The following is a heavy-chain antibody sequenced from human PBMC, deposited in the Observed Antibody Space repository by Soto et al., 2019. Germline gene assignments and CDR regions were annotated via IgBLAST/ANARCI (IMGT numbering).Heavy chain of an antibody. Sequence: QVQLVESGGGVVQPGRSLRLSCAASGFIFKHHAMHWVRQAAGKGLEWVAQIWYDGSHTYYTDSVKGQFTISRDNLKDMVYLQMDSLRAEDTAVYYCARDGQQLAPYAMDVWGQGTTVTVSS. D-gene: IGHD1-1*01. V-gene: IGHV3-33*01. CDR2: IWYDGSHT. CDR1: GFIFKHHA. CDR3: ARDGQQLAPYAMDV. J-gene: IGHJ6*02.